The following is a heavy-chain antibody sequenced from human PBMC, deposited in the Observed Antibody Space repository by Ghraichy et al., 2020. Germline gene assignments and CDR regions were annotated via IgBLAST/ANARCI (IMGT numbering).Heavy chain of an antibody. Sequence: GESLNISCAASGFTFSSYAMHWVRQAPGKGLEWVAVISYDGSNKYYADSVKGRFTISRDNSKNTLYLQMNSLRAEDTVVYYCARSRDYYDSSGYFDYWGQGTLVTVSS. CDR2: ISYDGSNK. CDR3: ARSRDYYDSSGYFDY. CDR1: GFTFSSYA. D-gene: IGHD3-22*01. V-gene: IGHV3-30*04. J-gene: IGHJ4*02.